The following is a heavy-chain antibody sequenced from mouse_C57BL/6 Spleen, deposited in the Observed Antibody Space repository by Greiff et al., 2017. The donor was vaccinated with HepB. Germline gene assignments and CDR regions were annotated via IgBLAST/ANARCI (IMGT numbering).Heavy chain of an antibody. CDR2: INPNNGGT. Sequence: EVQLQQSGPELVKPGASVKMSCKASGYTFTDYNMHWVKQSHGKSLEWIGYINPNNGGTSYNQKFKGKATLTVNKSSSTAYMELRSLTSEDSAVYYCARPLQRDWYFDVWGTGTTVTVSS. J-gene: IGHJ1*03. V-gene: IGHV1-22*01. CDR3: ARPLQRDWYFDV. D-gene: IGHD2-10*01. CDR1: GYTFTDYN.